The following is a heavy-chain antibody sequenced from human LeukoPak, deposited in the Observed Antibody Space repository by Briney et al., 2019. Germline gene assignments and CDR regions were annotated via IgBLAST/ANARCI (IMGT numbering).Heavy chain of an antibody. Sequence: GGSLRLSCEASGFTFRNYGMHWVRQAPGKGLDWVGVIWFDGSNRYYADSVKGRFTISRDNSKNTLYLQVNSVRAEDTAVYYCARDTSGYYDYWGQGAPGHRLL. CDR2: IWFDGSNR. J-gene: IGHJ4*02. D-gene: IGHD2-15*01. CDR1: GFTFRNYG. V-gene: IGHV3-33*01. CDR3: ARDTSGYYDY.